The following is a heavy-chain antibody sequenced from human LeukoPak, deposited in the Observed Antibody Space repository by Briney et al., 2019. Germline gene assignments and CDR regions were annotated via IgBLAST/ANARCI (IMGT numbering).Heavy chain of an antibody. CDR3: CGSGWFAGPFGY. CDR1: GASITKNGYY. D-gene: IGHD6-19*01. J-gene: IGHJ4*02. V-gene: IGHV4-39*07. CDR2: MHYSGST. Sequence: SETLSPTCSVAGASITKNGYYWGWIRQSPETGLERIGSMHYSGSTYYNPSLNSRVTISVDTSKNQFSLKLTSVTAADTAVYYCCGSGWFAGPFGYWGQGALVTVSS.